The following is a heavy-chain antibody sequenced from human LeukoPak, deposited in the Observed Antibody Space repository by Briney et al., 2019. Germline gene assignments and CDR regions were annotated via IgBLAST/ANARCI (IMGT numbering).Heavy chain of an antibody. J-gene: IGHJ5*02. Sequence: TGGSLRLSCAASGFTFSSYAMSWVRQAPGKGLEWVSAMSTSGGSTYYADYVKGRFTISRDNSKNTLFLQMNSLRAEDTAVYYCARAVDFWSGYPQPNWFDPWGQGTLVTVSS. V-gene: IGHV3-23*01. CDR2: MSTSGGST. D-gene: IGHD3-3*01. CDR1: GFTFSSYA. CDR3: ARAVDFWSGYPQPNWFDP.